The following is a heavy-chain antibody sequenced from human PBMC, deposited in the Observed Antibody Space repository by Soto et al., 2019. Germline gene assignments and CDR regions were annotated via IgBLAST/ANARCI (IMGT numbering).Heavy chain of an antibody. CDR2: INAGNGNT. CDR3: ARAKTSGYDFFTSYYYYMDV. V-gene: IGHV1-3*01. D-gene: IGHD5-12*01. CDR1: GYTFTSYA. Sequence: QVQLVQSGAEVKKPGASVKVSCKASGYTFTSYAMHWVRQAPGQRLEWMGWINAGNGNTKYSQKFQGRVTITRDTSASTAYMELSSLRSEDTAVYYCARAKTSGYDFFTSYYYYMDVWGKGTTVTVSS. J-gene: IGHJ6*03.